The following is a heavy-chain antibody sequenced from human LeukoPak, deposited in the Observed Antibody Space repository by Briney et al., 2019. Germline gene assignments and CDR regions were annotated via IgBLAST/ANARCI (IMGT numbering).Heavy chain of an antibody. D-gene: IGHD2-2*01. Sequence: ASVKVSCKASGYTFTSYAMHWVRQAPGQRLEWMGWINVGNGNTKYSQKFQGRVTITRDTSASTAYMELSSLRSEDTSVYYCASGDLGYCSSTSCPTRGNAFDVWGQGTMVIVSS. CDR1: GYTFTSYA. V-gene: IGHV1-3*01. J-gene: IGHJ3*01. CDR3: ASGDLGYCSSTSCPTRGNAFDV. CDR2: INVGNGNT.